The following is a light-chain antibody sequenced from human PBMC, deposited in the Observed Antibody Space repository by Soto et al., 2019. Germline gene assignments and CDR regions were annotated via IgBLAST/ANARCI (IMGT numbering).Light chain of an antibody. CDR1: QTISTW. J-gene: IGKJ1*01. Sequence: DIQVTQSPPTLSSSVGDRVTITCRASQTISTWMAWYQQKPGKAPKLLIYAASSLQSGVPSRFSGSGSGTDFTLTISSLQPEDFATYYCQQSGTFGQGTKVDI. V-gene: IGKV1-39*01. CDR2: AAS. CDR3: QQSGT.